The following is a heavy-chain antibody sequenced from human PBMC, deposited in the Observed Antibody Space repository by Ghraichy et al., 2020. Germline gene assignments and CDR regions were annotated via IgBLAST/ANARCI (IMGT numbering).Heavy chain of an antibody. V-gene: IGHV3-64*02. D-gene: IGHD3-3*01. CDR1: GFTFSSYA. CDR2: ISSNGRST. Sequence: LSLTCAASGFTFSSYAMHWVRQAPGKGLQYVSAISSNGRSTYYVDSVKGRFTISRDNSKNTLYLQMGSLRAEDMAVYYCAREAPGSGYWYYFDYWGQGTLVTVSS. CDR3: AREAPGSGYWYYFDY. J-gene: IGHJ4*02.